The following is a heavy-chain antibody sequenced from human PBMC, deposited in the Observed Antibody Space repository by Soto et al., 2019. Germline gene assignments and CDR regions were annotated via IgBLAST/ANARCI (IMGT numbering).Heavy chain of an antibody. D-gene: IGHD6-19*01. CDR1: GFTFSSYS. Sequence: EVQLVESGGGLVKPGGSLRLSCAASGFTFSSYSMNWVRQAPGKGLEWVSSISSSSSYIYYADSVKGRFTISRDNAKNSLYLQMNSLRAEDTAVYYCARESVAGTLYYYGMDVWGQGTTVTVSS. J-gene: IGHJ6*02. CDR2: ISSSSSYI. CDR3: ARESVAGTLYYYGMDV. V-gene: IGHV3-21*01.